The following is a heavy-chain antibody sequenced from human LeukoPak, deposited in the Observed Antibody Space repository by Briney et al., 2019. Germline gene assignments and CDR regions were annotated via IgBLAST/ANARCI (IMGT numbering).Heavy chain of an antibody. D-gene: IGHD6-19*01. CDR3: ARGRVGSGWPRPYYFEF. Sequence: ASVKVSFKPSGYTFTCYYLHWLRQAPGQGREWMGWINPNTGAVIFAERFRGRVTLTRDTSLSAGYMELRGLKSDDTAVYYCARGRVGSGWPRPYYFEFWGQGTPVTVSS. J-gene: IGHJ4*02. V-gene: IGHV1-2*02. CDR2: INPNTGAV. CDR1: GYTFTCYY.